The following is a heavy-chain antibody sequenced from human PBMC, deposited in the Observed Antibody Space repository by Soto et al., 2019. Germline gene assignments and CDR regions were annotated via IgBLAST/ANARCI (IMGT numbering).Heavy chain of an antibody. D-gene: IGHD4-4*01. CDR3: ARAPDSTRNAFDV. V-gene: IGHV3-74*01. CDR2: INSDGSST. CDR1: GFTFSSSW. J-gene: IGHJ3*01. Sequence: GGSLRLSCAASGFTFSSSWMHWVRQAPGKGLVWVSRINSDGSSTYHAASVKGRFTISRDNAKNTVFLQMNSLRVEDTAVYFCARAPDSTRNAFDVWGQGTMVTVSS.